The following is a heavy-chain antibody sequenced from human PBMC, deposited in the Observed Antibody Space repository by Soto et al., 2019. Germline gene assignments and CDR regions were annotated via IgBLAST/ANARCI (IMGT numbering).Heavy chain of an antibody. J-gene: IGHJ4*02. CDR3: AKGRYSSSSVVEFDY. CDR1: GFPFSNHA. Sequence: EVQLLESGGGLVQPGGSLRVSCAASGFPFSNHAMSWVRQAPGNGLEWVSGISDGGDLIYYADSVKGRFTISRDNSKNTLYLQMNSLRAEDTAVYYCAKGRYSSSSVVEFDYWGQGTLVTVSS. V-gene: IGHV3-23*01. D-gene: IGHD6-6*01. CDR2: ISDGGDLI.